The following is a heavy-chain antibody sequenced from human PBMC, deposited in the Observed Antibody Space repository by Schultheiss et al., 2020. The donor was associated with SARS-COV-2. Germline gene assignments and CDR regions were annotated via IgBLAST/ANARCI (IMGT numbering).Heavy chain of an antibody. D-gene: IGHD3-22*01. Sequence: SETLSLTCTVSGGSISSYYWSWIRQPPGKGLEWIGEINHSGSTNYNPSLKSRVTISVDRSKNQFSLKLSSVTAADTAVYYCARLLGDYYDSVFDYWGQGTLVTVSS. CDR1: GGSISSYY. J-gene: IGHJ4*02. CDR3: ARLLGDYYDSVFDY. CDR2: INHSGST. V-gene: IGHV4-34*01.